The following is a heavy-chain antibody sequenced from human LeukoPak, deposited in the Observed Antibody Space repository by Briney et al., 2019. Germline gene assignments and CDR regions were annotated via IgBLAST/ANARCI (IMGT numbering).Heavy chain of an antibody. CDR2: IIPIFGTA. D-gene: IGHD6-19*01. Sequence: GASVKVSCKASGGTFSSYAISWVRQAPGQGLEWMGGIIPIFGTANYAQKFQGRVTITADESTSTAYMELSSLRSEDTAVYYCATGYSSGWYLDYWGQGTLVTVSS. J-gene: IGHJ4*02. CDR3: ATGYSSGWYLDY. V-gene: IGHV1-69*13. CDR1: GGTFSSYA.